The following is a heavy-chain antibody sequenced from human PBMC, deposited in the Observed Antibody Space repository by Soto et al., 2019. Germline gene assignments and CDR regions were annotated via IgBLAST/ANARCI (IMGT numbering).Heavy chain of an antibody. CDR1: GYTFTNYA. CDR3: ARRNVYVSGSDSFDY. J-gene: IGHJ4*02. Sequence: QVQLVQSGAEVKKPGASVKVSCKASGYTFTNYAMHWVRQAPGQRLEWMGWINAAIGNTKYSQKFKGSVTITRDTSASTAYRELSSLRSEDTAVYYCARRNVYVSGSDSFDYWGQGTLVTVSS. V-gene: IGHV1-3*01. D-gene: IGHD3-10*01. CDR2: INAAIGNT.